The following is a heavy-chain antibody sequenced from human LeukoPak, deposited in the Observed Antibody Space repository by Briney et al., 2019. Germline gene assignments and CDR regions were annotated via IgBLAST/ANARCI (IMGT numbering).Heavy chain of an antibody. J-gene: IGHJ4*02. CDR1: RGSISPYY. V-gene: IGHV4-59*01. CDR2: IYYIGTT. Sequence: SETLSLTCTVSRGSISPYYWSWIRQSPGKGLEWIGYIYYIGTTNYNPSLQSRVTMSVDTSTNQFTLNLASVTAADTDVYYCARGGFESCSAGSCLLGNYWGQVILVAVSS. D-gene: IGHD2-15*01. CDR3: ARGGFESCSAGSCLLGNY.